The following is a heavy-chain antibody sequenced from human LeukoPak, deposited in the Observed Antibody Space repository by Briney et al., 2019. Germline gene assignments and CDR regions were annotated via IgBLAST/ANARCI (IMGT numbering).Heavy chain of an antibody. J-gene: IGHJ4*02. CDR3: AKDPDYDILTGYDY. CDR2: ISGSGGST. D-gene: IGHD3-9*01. Sequence: GGSLRLSCAASGFTFSSYGMSWVRQAPGKGLEWVSTISGSGGSTYYADSVKGRFTISRDNSKNTLYLQMNSLRAEDTAVYYCAKDPDYDILTGYDYWGQGTLVTVSS. V-gene: IGHV3-23*01. CDR1: GFTFSSYG.